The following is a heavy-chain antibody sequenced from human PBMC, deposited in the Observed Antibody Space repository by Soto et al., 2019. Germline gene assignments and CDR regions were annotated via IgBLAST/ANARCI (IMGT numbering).Heavy chain of an antibody. V-gene: IGHV3-74*03. CDR1: GFTFGDYW. J-gene: IGHJ4*02. Sequence: AGGSLRLSCAASGFTFGDYWMHWVRQPPGKGPEWVSRMTGDGRTTQYADSVKCRFTASRDNAKSTLYLQMNSLRAEDTAVYYCATAEVDYWGPGALVTVSS. CDR2: MTGDGRTT. CDR3: ATAEVDY.